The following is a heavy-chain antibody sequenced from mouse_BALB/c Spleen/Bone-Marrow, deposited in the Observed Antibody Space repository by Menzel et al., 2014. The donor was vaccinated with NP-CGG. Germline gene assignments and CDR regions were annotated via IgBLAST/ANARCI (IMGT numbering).Heavy chain of an antibody. CDR3: ARLDSSGSNYFDC. D-gene: IGHD3-2*01. CDR2: INSGGSYT. CDR1: GFSFNTYA. J-gene: IGHJ2*01. Sequence: EVKLVESGGGLVKPGGPLKLACAASGFSFNTYAMSWVRQSPEKRLEWAATINSGGSYTYYPDTVTGRFTISRDNAKNTLYLEMSSLRSEDAAMYYCARLDSSGSNYFDCWGQGTTLTVSS. V-gene: IGHV5-9-4*01.